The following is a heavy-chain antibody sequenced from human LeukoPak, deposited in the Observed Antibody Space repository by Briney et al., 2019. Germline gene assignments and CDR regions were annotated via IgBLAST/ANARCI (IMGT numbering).Heavy chain of an antibody. CDR3: ARDPSYCGGDCYAFDI. Sequence: ASVKDSCMASGYTFINYYLHWVRPAPGQGGGWMGLINPSSGGTSYAQKFQVRITMTRATSTSTVYMELSSLRPEDTAVYYCARDPSYCGGDCYAFDIWGQGTMVTVSS. CDR2: INPSSGGT. J-gene: IGHJ3*02. CDR1: GYTFINYY. D-gene: IGHD2-21*02. V-gene: IGHV1-46*01.